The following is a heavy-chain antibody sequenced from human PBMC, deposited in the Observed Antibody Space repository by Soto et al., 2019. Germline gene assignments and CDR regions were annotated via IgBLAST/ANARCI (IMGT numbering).Heavy chain of an antibody. CDR3: AKALNSPSDAFDI. V-gene: IGHV3-30*18. CDR1: GFTFSSYG. J-gene: IGHJ3*02. D-gene: IGHD1-1*01. Sequence: PGGSLRLSCAASGFTFSSYGMHWVRQAPGKGLEWVAVISYDGSNTYYADSVKGRFTISRDNSKNTLYLQMNSLRAEDTAVYYCAKALNSPSDAFDIWGQGTMVTVSS. CDR2: ISYDGSNT.